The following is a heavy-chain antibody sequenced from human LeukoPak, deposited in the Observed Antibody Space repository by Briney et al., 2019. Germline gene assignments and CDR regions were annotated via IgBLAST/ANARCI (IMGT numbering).Heavy chain of an antibody. V-gene: IGHV3-23*01. CDR3: AKGEIVVVVAATREFDY. D-gene: IGHD2-15*01. CDR2: ISGSGGST. Sequence: GGSLRLSCAASGFAFSSYAMSWVRQAPGKGLEWVSAISGSGGSTYYADSVKGRFTISRDNSKNTLYLQMNSLRAEDTAVYYCAKGEIVVVVAATREFDYWGQGTLVTVSS. CDR1: GFAFSSYA. J-gene: IGHJ4*02.